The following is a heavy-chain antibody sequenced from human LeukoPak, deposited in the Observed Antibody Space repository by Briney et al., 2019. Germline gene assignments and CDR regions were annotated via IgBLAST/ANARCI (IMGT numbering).Heavy chain of an antibody. CDR2: IYYSGST. V-gene: IGHV4-39*01. CDR1: GGSISSSCYY. Sequence: SETLSLTCTVSGGSISSSCYYWGWIRQPPGKGREWIGSIYYSGSTYYNPSLNSRVTISVDTSKNQFSLKLSSVTAADTAVYYCARPGFQSSGSLDNWFDPWAQGTLVTVSS. D-gene: IGHD6-19*01. J-gene: IGHJ5*02. CDR3: ARPGFQSSGSLDNWFDP.